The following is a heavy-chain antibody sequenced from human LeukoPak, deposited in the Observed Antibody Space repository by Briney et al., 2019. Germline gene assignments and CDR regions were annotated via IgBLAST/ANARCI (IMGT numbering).Heavy chain of an antibody. CDR2: INPNSGGT. V-gene: IGHV1-2*02. CDR1: GYTFTGYY. Sequence: ASVKVSCKASGYTFTGYYMHWVRQAPGQGLEWMGWINPNSGGTNYAQKFQGRVTMTRDTSISTAYMELSSLRSEDTAVYYCAAGFYGDDQFDYWGQGTLVTVSS. J-gene: IGHJ4*02. D-gene: IGHD4-17*01. CDR3: AAGFYGDDQFDY.